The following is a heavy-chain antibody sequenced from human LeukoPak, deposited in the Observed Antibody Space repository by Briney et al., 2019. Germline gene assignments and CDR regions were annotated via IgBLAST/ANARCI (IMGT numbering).Heavy chain of an antibody. CDR3: ARDDCSGGSCYSSYFDY. D-gene: IGHD2-15*01. J-gene: IGHJ4*02. CDR1: GFTFSSYA. V-gene: IGHV3-30*04. Sequence: PGGSLRLSCAASGFTFSSYAMHWVRQAPGKGLEWVAVISYDGSNKYYADSVKGRFTISRDNSKNTLYLQMNGLRAEDTAVYYCARDDCSGGSCYSSYFDYWGQGTLVAVSS. CDR2: ISYDGSNK.